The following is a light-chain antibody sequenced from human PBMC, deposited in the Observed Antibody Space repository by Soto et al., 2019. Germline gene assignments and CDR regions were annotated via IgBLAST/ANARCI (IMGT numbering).Light chain of an antibody. CDR3: QQYDNWPQT. J-gene: IGKJ1*01. CDR2: DAS. V-gene: IGKV3D-15*01. Sequence: EIVLTQSPGTLSLSPGERATLSCRASQSVSSYLAWYQQKPGQAPRLLIYDASNRATGIPARFSGRGSGTEFTLTISSLQSVDFAVYYCQQYDNWPQTFGQGTKVDIK. CDR1: QSVSSY.